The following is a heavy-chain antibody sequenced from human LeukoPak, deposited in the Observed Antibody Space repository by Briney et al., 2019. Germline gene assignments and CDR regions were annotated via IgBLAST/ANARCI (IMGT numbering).Heavy chain of an antibody. CDR2: ISYDGSNK. V-gene: IGHV3-30*04. CDR1: GFTFSSYA. CDR3: ARASGWYTLLDY. J-gene: IGHJ4*02. Sequence: GGSLRLSCAASGFTFSSYAMHWVRQAPGRGLEWVAVISYDGSNKYYADSVKGRLTISRDNSKNTLYLQMNSLRAEDTAVYYCARASGWYTLLDYWGQGTLVTVSS. D-gene: IGHD6-19*01.